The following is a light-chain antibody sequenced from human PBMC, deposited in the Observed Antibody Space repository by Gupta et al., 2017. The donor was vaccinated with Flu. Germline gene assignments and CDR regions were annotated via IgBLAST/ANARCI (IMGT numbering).Light chain of an antibody. CDR2: GAS. V-gene: IGKV3-15*01. Sequence: EIVLTQSPGTLSVSPGERATLSCRASQSVDNNLAWYQQKPGQAPRVLIYGASVRATGVPARFSASGSDTEFTLTISSLQSEDFAVYYCQHYGYSGYSFGQWTKLDIK. CDR3: QHYGYSGYS. J-gene: IGKJ2*03. CDR1: QSVDNN.